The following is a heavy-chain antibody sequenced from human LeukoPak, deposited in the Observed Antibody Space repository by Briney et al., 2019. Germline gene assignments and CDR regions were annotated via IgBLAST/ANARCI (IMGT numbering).Heavy chain of an antibody. CDR1: GFTFSSYG. V-gene: IGHV3-30*18. D-gene: IGHD4-17*01. CDR3: AKDNGDYGYFDY. CDR2: ISYDGSNK. J-gene: IGHJ4*02. Sequence: PGRSLRLSCAASGFTFSSYGMHWVRQAPGKGLEWVAVISYDGSNKYYADSVKGRFTISRDNSKNTLYPQMNSLRAEDTAVYYCAKDNGDYGYFDYWGQGTLVTVSS.